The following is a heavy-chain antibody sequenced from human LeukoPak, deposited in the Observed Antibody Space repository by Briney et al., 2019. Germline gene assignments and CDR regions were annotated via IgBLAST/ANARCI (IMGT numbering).Heavy chain of an antibody. CDR3: AKGACTDTHFYDVASSYHFYYQMDV. D-gene: IGHD2-8*02. Sequence: GGSLRLSCEVSGFTFRNYVMTWVRQAPGKGLEWVSAISSSGASRNYADSVKGRFTISRDNSKSTLNLQMSRLRAEDTAVYYCAKGACTDTHFYDVASSYHFYYQMDVWGKGTTVIVSS. CDR2: ISSSGASR. V-gene: IGHV3-23*01. J-gene: IGHJ6*04. CDR1: GFTFRNYV.